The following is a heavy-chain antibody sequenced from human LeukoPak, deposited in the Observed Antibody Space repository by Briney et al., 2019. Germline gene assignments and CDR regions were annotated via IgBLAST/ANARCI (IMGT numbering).Heavy chain of an antibody. CDR3: VRGNRAAAGLRTYYYYYYMDV. CDR2: IIPIFGTA. V-gene: IGHV1-69*06. J-gene: IGHJ6*03. Sequence: GASVKVSCKASGGTFSSYAISWVRQAPGQGLEWMGGIIPIFGTANYAQKFQGRVTITADKSTSTAYMELSSLRSEDTAVYYCVRGNRAAAGLRTYYYYYYMDVWGKGTTVTVSS. D-gene: IGHD6-13*01. CDR1: GGTFSSYA.